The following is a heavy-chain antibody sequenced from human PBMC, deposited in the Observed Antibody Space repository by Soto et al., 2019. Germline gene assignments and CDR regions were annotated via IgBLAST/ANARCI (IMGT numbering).Heavy chain of an antibody. CDR2: IIPIFGTA. Sequence: QVQLVQSGAEVKKPGSSVKVSCKASGGTFSSYAISWVRQAPGQGLEWMGGIIPIFGTANYAQKFQGRVTITADESTSTAYRELSSLRSEDTAVYYCARDRTKLGDGYYYGMDVWGQGTTVTVSS. V-gene: IGHV1-69*12. CDR3: ARDRTKLGDGYYYGMDV. CDR1: GGTFSSYA. D-gene: IGHD1-7*01. J-gene: IGHJ6*02.